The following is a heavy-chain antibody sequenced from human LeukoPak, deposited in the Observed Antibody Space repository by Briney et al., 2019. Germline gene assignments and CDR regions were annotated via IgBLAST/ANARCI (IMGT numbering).Heavy chain of an antibody. Sequence: SKTLSLTCAVSGYSISSDYCWGWIRRPPGKGLEWIGSIYHSGTILYNPSLKNRVTISVDTSKKHFSLKLTSVTAADTAVYYCAGGIAAAGKRYWGQGTLVTVSS. CDR2: IYHSGTI. V-gene: IGHV4-38-2*01. D-gene: IGHD6-13*01. J-gene: IGHJ4*02. CDR3: AGGIAAAGKRY. CDR1: GYSISSDYC.